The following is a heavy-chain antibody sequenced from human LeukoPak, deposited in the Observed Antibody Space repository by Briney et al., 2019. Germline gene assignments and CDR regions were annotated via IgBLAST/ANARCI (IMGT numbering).Heavy chain of an antibody. V-gene: IGHV1-46*01. D-gene: IGHD3-10*01. CDR2: INPSGGST. CDR3: AREVLLWFGELYYFDY. Sequence: GASVKVSCKASGYTFTSYYMHWVRQAPGQGLEWMGIINPSGGSTSYAQKLQGRVTMTTDTSTSTAYMELRSLRSDDTAVYYCAREVLLWFGELYYFDYWGQGTLVTVSS. CDR1: GYTFTSYY. J-gene: IGHJ4*02.